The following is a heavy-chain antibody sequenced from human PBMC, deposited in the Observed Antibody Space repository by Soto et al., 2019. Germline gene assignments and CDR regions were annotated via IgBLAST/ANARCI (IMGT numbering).Heavy chain of an antibody. CDR2: ISGSGGST. Sequence: GGSLRLSCAASGFTFSSYAMSWVRQAPGKGLEWVSAISGSGGSTYYADSVKGRFTISRDNSKNTLYLQMNSLRAEDTAVYYCAKAQGGVVVPAAIDYWGQGTLVTVSS. V-gene: IGHV3-23*01. CDR3: AKAQGGVVVPAAIDY. CDR1: GFTFSSYA. J-gene: IGHJ4*02. D-gene: IGHD2-2*01.